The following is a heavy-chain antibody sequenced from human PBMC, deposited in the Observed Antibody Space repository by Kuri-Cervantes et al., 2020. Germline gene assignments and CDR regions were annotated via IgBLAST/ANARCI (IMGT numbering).Heavy chain of an antibody. Sequence: GSLRLSCTVSGGSISSYYWTWVRQPPGKGLEWIGEMNHSGSTNYNPSLKSRVTISVETSKNQFSLNLSSVTAADTAVYYCARGNWLFDAFDIWGQGTMVTVSS. V-gene: IGHV4-34*01. J-gene: IGHJ3*02. CDR3: ARGNWLFDAFDI. CDR1: GGSISSYY. CDR2: MNHSGST. D-gene: IGHD3-9*01.